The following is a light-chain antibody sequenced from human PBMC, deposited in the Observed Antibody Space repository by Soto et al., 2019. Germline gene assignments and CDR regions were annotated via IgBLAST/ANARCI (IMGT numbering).Light chain of an antibody. CDR3: CSYAGSYTWV. CDR2: DVS. CDR1: SSDVGGYNY. J-gene: IGLJ3*02. V-gene: IGLV2-11*01. Sequence: QSALTQPRSVSGSPGQSVTLSCTGTSSDVGGYNYVSWYQHHPGKAPKLMIYDVSKRPSGVPDRFSGSKSGNTASLTISGLQAEDEADYYCCSYAGSYTWVFGGGTQLTVL.